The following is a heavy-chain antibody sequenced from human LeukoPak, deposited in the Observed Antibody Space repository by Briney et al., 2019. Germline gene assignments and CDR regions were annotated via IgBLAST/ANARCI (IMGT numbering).Heavy chain of an antibody. Sequence: PGGSLRLSCAASGFTVSSNYMSWVRQAPGKGLEWVSVIYSGGSTYYADSVKGRFTTSRDNSNNTLYLQMDSLRAEDTAVYYCARGEYQLPQGNWGQGTLVTVSS. D-gene: IGHD2-2*01. J-gene: IGHJ4*02. CDR1: GFTVSSNY. CDR2: IYSGGST. CDR3: ARGEYQLPQGN. V-gene: IGHV3-66*02.